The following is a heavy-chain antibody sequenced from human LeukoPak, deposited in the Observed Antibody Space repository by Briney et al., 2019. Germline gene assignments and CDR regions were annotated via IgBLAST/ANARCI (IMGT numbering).Heavy chain of an antibody. V-gene: IGHV1-24*01. CDR1: GYTLTELS. CDR3: ATDQKYTGEFDY. D-gene: IGHD5-18*01. CDR2: FDPEDGET. J-gene: IGHJ4*02. Sequence: APVKVSCKVSGYTLTELSMHWVRQAPGKGLEWMGGFDPEDGETIYAQKFQGRVTMTEDTSTDTAYMELSSLRSEDTAVYYCATDQKYTGEFDYWGQGTLVTVSS.